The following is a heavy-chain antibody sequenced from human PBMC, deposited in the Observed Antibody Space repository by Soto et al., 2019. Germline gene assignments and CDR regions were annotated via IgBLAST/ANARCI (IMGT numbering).Heavy chain of an antibody. V-gene: IGHV4-59*01. Sequence: SETLSLTCTVSGGSISSYYWSWIRQPPGKGLEWIGYVYYSGSTNYNPSLKSRVTISVDTSKNQFSLKLSSVTAADTAVYYCARDLCSGGSCHTVWGQGTTVTVSS. CDR3: ARDLCSGGSCHTV. CDR2: VYYSGST. CDR1: GGSISSYY. D-gene: IGHD2-15*01. J-gene: IGHJ6*02.